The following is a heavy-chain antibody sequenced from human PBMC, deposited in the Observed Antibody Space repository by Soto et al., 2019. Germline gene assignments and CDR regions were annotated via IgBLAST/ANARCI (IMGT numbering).Heavy chain of an antibody. CDR3: VKDSKSSGWYYFDS. CDR2: ISYDGRDK. Sequence: QVRLVESGGGVVQPERSLRLTCAASGFTFRSFGIHWVRQAPGRGLEWVAVISYDGRDKHFTDSVEGRFTISRDNSLNTVYLQMNRLTSEDTGVYYCVKDSKSSGWYYFDSWGQGTLVSVSS. J-gene: IGHJ4*02. CDR1: GFTFRSFG. D-gene: IGHD6-19*01. V-gene: IGHV3-30*18.